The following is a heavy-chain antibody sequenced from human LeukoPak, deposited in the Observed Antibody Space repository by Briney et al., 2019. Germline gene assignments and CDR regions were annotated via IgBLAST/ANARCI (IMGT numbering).Heavy chain of an antibody. Sequence: SQTLSLTCAVSGGSISSGGYSWSWIRQPPGKGLELIGYIYHGGSTYYNPSLKSRVTISVDRSKNQFSLKLSSVTAADTAVYYCAAQGTTGDFDYWGQGTLVTVSS. CDR3: AAQGTTGDFDY. CDR1: GGSISSGGYS. D-gene: IGHD4-17*01. CDR2: IYHGGST. V-gene: IGHV4-30-2*01. J-gene: IGHJ4*02.